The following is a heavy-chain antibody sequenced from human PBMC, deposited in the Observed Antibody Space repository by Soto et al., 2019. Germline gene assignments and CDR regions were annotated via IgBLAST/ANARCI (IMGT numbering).Heavy chain of an antibody. CDR3: AKDRVGSYYYGMDV. Sequence: GESLKISCAASGFTFSSYGMHWVRQAPGKGLEWVAVISYDGSNKYYADSVKGRFTISRDNSKNTLYLQMNSLRAEDTAVYYCAKDRVGSYYYGMDVWGQGTTVTVSS. CDR2: ISYDGSNK. V-gene: IGHV3-30*18. D-gene: IGHD1-26*01. J-gene: IGHJ6*02. CDR1: GFTFSSYG.